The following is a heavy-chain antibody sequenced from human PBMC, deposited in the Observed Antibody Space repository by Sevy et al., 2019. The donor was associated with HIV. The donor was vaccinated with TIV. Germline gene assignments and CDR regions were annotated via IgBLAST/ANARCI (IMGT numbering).Heavy chain of an antibody. J-gene: IGHJ4*02. CDR3: ARDLEFYDYGDYGPAFMPDY. CDR2: IWFDGSNT. V-gene: IGHV3-33*08. D-gene: IGHD4-17*01. Sequence: GGSLRLSCVASGFTLNNYGMHWVRQAPGKGLEWVAVIWFDGSNTYYADSVKGRFTISRDMAKNTLHLQMNSLRAEDTAVYYCARDLEFYDYGDYGPAFMPDYWGQGTLVTVSS. CDR1: GFTLNNYG.